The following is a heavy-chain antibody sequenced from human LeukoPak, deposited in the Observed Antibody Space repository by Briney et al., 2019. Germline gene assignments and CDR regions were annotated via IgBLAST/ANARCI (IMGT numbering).Heavy chain of an antibody. CDR2: ISGRGVTI. D-gene: IGHD1-26*01. CDR3: ARGHQSGSYFRPNYFDY. J-gene: IGHJ4*02. V-gene: IGHV3-11*04. CDR1: GFTFSDYY. Sequence: PGGSLRLSCAASGFTFSDYYMNWVRQAPGKGLEWLSYISGRGVTIYYADSVKGRFTISRDNAKNSLYLQMNSLRAEDTAVYYCARGHQSGSYFRPNYFDYWGQGTLVTVSS.